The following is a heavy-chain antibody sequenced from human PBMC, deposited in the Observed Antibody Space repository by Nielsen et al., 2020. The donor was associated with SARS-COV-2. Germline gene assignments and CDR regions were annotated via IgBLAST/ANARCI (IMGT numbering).Heavy chain of an antibody. V-gene: IGHV3-21*01. D-gene: IGHD6-13*01. Sequence: GGSLRLSCAASGFTFSSYSMNWVRQAPGKGLEWVSSISSSSSYIYYADSVKGRFTISRDNSKNTLCLQMNSLRAEDTAVYYCARDIRRGGVIAAAPHNWGQGTLVTVSS. CDR2: ISSSSSYI. CDR3: ARDIRRGGVIAAAPHN. J-gene: IGHJ4*02. CDR1: GFTFSSYS.